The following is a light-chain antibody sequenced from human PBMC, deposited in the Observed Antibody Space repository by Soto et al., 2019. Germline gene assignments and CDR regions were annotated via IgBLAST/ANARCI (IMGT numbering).Light chain of an antibody. V-gene: IGKV3-15*01. J-gene: IGKJ5*01. CDR1: DSIGRN. Sequence: EIVMTQSPATLSVSPGERATLSCRASDSIGRNLAWYQQRPGQAPRLLIYGASTRAAGIPARFSGGGSGTEFTLTISSLQSEDFAVYYCQRYNSWPPITFGQGTRLEIK. CDR2: GAS. CDR3: QRYNSWPPIT.